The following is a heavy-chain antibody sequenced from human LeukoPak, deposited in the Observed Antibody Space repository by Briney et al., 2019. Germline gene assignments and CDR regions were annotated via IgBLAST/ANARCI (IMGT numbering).Heavy chain of an antibody. D-gene: IGHD2-15*01. CDR3: ARDWGGGSRATY. Sequence: PGESLRLSCSTSGFAFSTYWMNCVRQAPGRGLEWVANIKQDGSEKYYLDSVKGRFTISRDNAKNSLYLQMNGLRADDTAVYYCARDWGGGSRATYWGQGTLVTVSS. CDR2: IKQDGSEK. J-gene: IGHJ4*02. V-gene: IGHV3-7*05. CDR1: GFAFSTYW.